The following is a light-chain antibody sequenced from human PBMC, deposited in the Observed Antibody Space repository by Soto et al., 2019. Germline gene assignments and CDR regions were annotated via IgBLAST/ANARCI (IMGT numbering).Light chain of an antibody. J-gene: IGLJ3*02. CDR3: SSYTNKDTLL. Sequence: QSALTQPASVSGSPGQSITISCTGTSSDVGGYDHVSWYQQNPGKAPKLIIYDVTVRPSGISRRFSGSKSDNTASLAVSGLQPEDEADYYCSSYTNKDTLLFGGGTKLTVL. CDR1: SSDVGGYDH. CDR2: DVT. V-gene: IGLV2-14*03.